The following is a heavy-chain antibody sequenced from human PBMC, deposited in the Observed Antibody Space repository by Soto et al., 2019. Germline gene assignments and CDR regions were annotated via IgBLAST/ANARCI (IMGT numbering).Heavy chain of an antibody. Sequence: SVKVSCKASGFTFTSSAVQWVRQARGQRLEWIGWIVVGSGNTNYAQKFQERVTITRDMSTSTAYMELSSLRSEDTAVYYCAADPLYGDGMDVWGKGTTVTVSS. V-gene: IGHV1-58*01. CDR3: AADPLYGDGMDV. D-gene: IGHD4-17*01. CDR1: GFTFTSSA. J-gene: IGHJ6*04. CDR2: IVVGSGNT.